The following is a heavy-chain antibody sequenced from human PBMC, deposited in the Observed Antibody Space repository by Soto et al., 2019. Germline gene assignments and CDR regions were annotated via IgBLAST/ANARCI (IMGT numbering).Heavy chain of an antibody. CDR2: ISSSSSYI. Sequence: EVQLVESGGGLVKPGGCLRLSCAASGFTFSSYSMNWVRQAPGKGLEWVSSISSSSSYIYYADSVKGRFTISRDNAKNSLYLQMHSLRAEDTAVYYCARDREGVGAGLFWGQGTMVTVSS. V-gene: IGHV3-21*01. D-gene: IGHD1-26*01. CDR3: ARDREGVGAGLF. J-gene: IGHJ3*01. CDR1: GFTFSSYS.